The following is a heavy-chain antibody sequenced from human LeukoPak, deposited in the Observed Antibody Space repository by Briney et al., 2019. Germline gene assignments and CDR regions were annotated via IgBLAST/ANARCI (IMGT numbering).Heavy chain of an antibody. V-gene: IGHV4-59*01. CDR3: ARGNYDYVWGSYWNANWFDP. J-gene: IGHJ5*02. CDR2: IYYSGST. Sequence: SETLSLTCTVSGGSISSYYWSWIRQPPGKGLEWIGYIYYSGSTNYNPSLKSRVTISVDTSKNQFSLKLSSVTAADTAVYYCARGNYDYVWGSYWNANWFDPWGQGTLVTVSS. CDR1: GGSISSYY. D-gene: IGHD3-16*01.